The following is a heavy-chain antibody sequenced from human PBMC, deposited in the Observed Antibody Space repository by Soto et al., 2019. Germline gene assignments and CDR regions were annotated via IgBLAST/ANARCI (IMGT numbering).Heavy chain of an antibody. V-gene: IGHV3-33*01. CDR1: GFTFSSYG. D-gene: IGHD2-15*01. CDR2: IWYDGSNK. Sequence: PGGSLRLSCAASGFTFSSYGMHWVRQAPGKGLERVAVIWYDGSNKYYADSVKGRFTISRDNSKNTLYLQMNSLRAEDTAVYYCARDGRYCSGGSCYFYPPNYGMDVWGQGTTVTVSS. J-gene: IGHJ6*02. CDR3: ARDGRYCSGGSCYFYPPNYGMDV.